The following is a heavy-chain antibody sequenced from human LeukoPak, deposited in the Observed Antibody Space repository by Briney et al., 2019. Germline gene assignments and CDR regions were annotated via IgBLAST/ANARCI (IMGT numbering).Heavy chain of an antibody. CDR3: AREVVATIGGGYYYYGMDV. V-gene: IGHV4-39*07. Sequence: GSLRLSCAASGFTFSSYGMHWIRQPPGKGLEWIGSIYYSGSTYYNPSLKSRVTISVDTSKNQFSLKLSSVTAADTAVYYCAREVVATIGGGYYYYGMDVWGQGTTVTVSS. CDR1: GFTFSSYG. D-gene: IGHD5-12*01. CDR2: IYYSGST. J-gene: IGHJ6*02.